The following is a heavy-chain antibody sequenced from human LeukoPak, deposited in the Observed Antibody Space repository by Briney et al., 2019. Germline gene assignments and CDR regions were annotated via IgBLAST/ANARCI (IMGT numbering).Heavy chain of an antibody. Sequence: GASVKVSCKASGGSFSTFSGYAVSWVRQAPGQGLEWMGRIIPKFGTANYAQRFLGRVTITTDESTSTVYMQLSSLTSEDTAVYYCAREDRSYSSSWYNPYNWFDPWGQGTLVTASS. CDR2: IIPKFGTA. CDR1: GGSFSTFSGYA. V-gene: IGHV1-69*05. CDR3: AREDRSYSSSWYNPYNWFDP. D-gene: IGHD6-13*01. J-gene: IGHJ5*02.